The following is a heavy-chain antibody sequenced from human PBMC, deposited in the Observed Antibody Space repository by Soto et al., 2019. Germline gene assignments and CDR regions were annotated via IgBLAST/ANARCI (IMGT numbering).Heavy chain of an antibody. J-gene: IGHJ4*02. CDR2: IYSSGST. D-gene: IGHD5-18*01. V-gene: IGHV4-59*01. CDR1: GGSISNYY. CDR3: ARDHPHSYGVYYFDY. Sequence: SETLSLTCTVSGGSISNYYWNWIRQSPGKGLEWIGYIYSSGSTHYNPSLQNRVTISIDTSKNQVSLKVNSVTAVDTAVYYCARDHPHSYGVYYFDYWGQGTLVTVSS.